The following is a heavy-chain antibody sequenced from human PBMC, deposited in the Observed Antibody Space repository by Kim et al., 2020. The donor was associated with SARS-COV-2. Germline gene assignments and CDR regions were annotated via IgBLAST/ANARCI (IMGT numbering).Heavy chain of an antibody. D-gene: IGHD2-2*01. J-gene: IGHJ2*01. CDR1: GYTFTSYA. CDR3: ARGYGVVPAHRWYFDL. CDR2: INAGNGNT. V-gene: IGHV1-3*01. Sequence: ASVKVSCKASGYTFTSYAMHWVRQAPGQRLEWMGWINAGNGNTKYSQKFQGRVTITRDTSASTAYMELSSLRSEDTAVYYCARGYGVVPAHRWYFDLWGRGTLVTVSS.